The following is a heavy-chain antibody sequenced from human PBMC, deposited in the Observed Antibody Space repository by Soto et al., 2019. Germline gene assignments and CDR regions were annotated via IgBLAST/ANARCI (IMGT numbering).Heavy chain of an antibody. Sequence: TLSLTCTVSGGSISSGGYYWSWIRQHPGKGLEWIGYIYYSGSTYYNPSLKSRVTISVDTSKNQFSLKLSSVTAADTAVYYCASHYDVRDYFDYWGQGTLVTVSS. D-gene: IGHD4-17*01. CDR3: ASHYDVRDYFDY. CDR1: GGSISSGGYY. V-gene: IGHV4-31*03. J-gene: IGHJ4*02. CDR2: IYYSGST.